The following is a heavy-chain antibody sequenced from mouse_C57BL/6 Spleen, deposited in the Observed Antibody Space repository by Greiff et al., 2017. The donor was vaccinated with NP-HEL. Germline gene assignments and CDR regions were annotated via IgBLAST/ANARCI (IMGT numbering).Heavy chain of an antibody. CDR1: GYTFTSYW. J-gene: IGHJ1*03. Sequence: QVQLQQPGAELVKPGASVKMSCKASGYTFTSYWITWVKQRPGQGLEWIGDIYPGSGSTNYNEKFKSKATLTVDTSSSTAYMQLSSLTSEDSAVYYCARGWLVMVTTRYFDVWGTGTTVTVSS. CDR3: ARGWLVMVTTRYFDV. CDR2: IYPGSGST. D-gene: IGHD2-3*01. V-gene: IGHV1-55*01.